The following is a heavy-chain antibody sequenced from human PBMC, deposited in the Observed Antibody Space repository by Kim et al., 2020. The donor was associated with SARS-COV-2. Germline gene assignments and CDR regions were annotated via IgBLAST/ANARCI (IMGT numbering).Heavy chain of an antibody. V-gene: IGHV7-4-1*02. Sequence: ASVKVSCKASGYTFTSYAMNWVRQAPGQGLEWMGWINTNTGNPTYAQGFTGRFVFSLDTSVSTAYLQISSLKAEDTAVYYCARVTEADAVTIFGVVTAFYDAFDIWGQGTMVTVSS. CDR2: INTNTGNP. J-gene: IGHJ3*02. D-gene: IGHD3-3*01. CDR1: GYTFTSYA. CDR3: ARVTEADAVTIFGVVTAFYDAFDI.